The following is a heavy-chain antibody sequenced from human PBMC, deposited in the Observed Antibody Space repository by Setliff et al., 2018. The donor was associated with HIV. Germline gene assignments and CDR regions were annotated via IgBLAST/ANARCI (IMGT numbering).Heavy chain of an antibody. J-gene: IGHJ4*02. CDR3: AKGCGGAGFCYYADY. D-gene: IGHD2-21*01. Sequence: PGGSLRLSCAASGFTFSSYAMHWVRQAPGKGLEWVAVISYDGSNKYYADSVKGRFTISRHNSKNTLYLHMNNLRGDDTAVYYCAKGCGGAGFCYYADYWGQGTVVTVSS. CDR1: GFTFSSYA. CDR2: ISYDGSNK. V-gene: IGHV3-30*01.